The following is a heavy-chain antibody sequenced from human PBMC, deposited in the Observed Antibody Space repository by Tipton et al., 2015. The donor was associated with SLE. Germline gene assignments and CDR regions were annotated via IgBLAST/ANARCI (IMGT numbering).Heavy chain of an antibody. J-gene: IGHJ4*02. CDR2: LDYSGST. CDR1: GGSIRRSTYY. Sequence: TLSLTCTVSGGSIRRSTYYWGWIRQPPGKGLEWIGSLDYSGSTYYNPPLKSRINISVDTSKNQFSLKLSSVTAADTAVYYCARAVGDTSGYLDYWGLGTLVTVSS. CDR3: ARAVGDTSGYLDY. D-gene: IGHD3-22*01. V-gene: IGHV4-39*07.